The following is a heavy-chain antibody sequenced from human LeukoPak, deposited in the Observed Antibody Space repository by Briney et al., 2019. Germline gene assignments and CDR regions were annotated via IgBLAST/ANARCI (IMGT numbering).Heavy chain of an antibody. Sequence: SETLSLNCTVSGGSISSGDYYWSWIRQPPGKGLEWIAYMYYSGSTYYNPSLKSRVTMSADTSKNQLSLKLSSVTAADTAVYYCARPYYYDSRIDPWGQGILVTVSS. J-gene: IGHJ5*02. CDR1: GGSISSGDYY. CDR3: ARPYYYDSRIDP. D-gene: IGHD3-22*01. CDR2: MYYSGST. V-gene: IGHV4-30-4*01.